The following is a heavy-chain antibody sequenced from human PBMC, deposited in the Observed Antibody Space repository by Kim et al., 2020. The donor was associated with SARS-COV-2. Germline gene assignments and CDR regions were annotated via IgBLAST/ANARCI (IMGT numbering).Heavy chain of an antibody. CDR1: GYTFTGYD. D-gene: IGHD4-17*01. Sequence: ASVKVSCKASGYTFTGYDIQWVRQAAGQGLEWMGLMNPNSANTVYAQKFRGRVTMTTDTFKSTVYMELSSLRPEDTAVYYCARGRGTTVTPLDYWGQGTLVTVSS. CDR2: MNPNSANT. V-gene: IGHV1-8*01. CDR3: ARGRGTTVTPLDY. J-gene: IGHJ4*02.